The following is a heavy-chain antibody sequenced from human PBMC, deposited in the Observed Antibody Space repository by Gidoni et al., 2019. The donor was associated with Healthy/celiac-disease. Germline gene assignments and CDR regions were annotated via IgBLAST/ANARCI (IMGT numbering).Heavy chain of an antibody. CDR2: IYYSGST. CDR3: ARDSSSGWFDY. Sequence: QLQLQESGPGLVKPSETLSLTCTVSGGPISSSSYYWGWIRQPPGKGLEWIGSIYYSGSTYYNPSLKSRVTISVDTSKNQFSLKLSSVTAADTAVYYCARDSSSGWFDYWGQGTLVTVSS. CDR1: GGPISSSSYY. V-gene: IGHV4-39*07. D-gene: IGHD6-19*01. J-gene: IGHJ4*02.